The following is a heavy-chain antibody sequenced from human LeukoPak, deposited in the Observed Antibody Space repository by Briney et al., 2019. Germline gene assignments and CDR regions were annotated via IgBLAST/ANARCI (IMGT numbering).Heavy chain of an antibody. V-gene: IGHV3-9*01. D-gene: IGHD3-16*01. J-gene: IGHJ4*02. CDR1: GFTFDDYA. Sequence: PGGSLRLSCAASGFTFDDYAMHWVRQAPGKGLEWVSGISWNSGSIGYADSVKGRFTISRDNAKNSLYLQMNSLRAEDTALYYCAKDLNTGGSRPSGNLGYWGQGTLVTVSS. CDR3: AKDLNTGGSRPSGNLGY. CDR2: ISWNSGSI.